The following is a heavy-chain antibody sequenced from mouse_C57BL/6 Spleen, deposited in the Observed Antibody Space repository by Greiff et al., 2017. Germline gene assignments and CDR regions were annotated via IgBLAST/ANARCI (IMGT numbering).Heavy chain of an antibody. CDR3: ARRPLAMDY. CDR2: INPNNGGT. CDR1: GYTFTDYY. V-gene: IGHV1-26*01. Sequence: VQLQQSGPELVKPGASVKISCKASGYTFTDYYMNWVKQSHGKSLEWIGDINPNNGGTSYNQKFKGKATLTVDKSSSTAYMELRSLTSEDSAVYYCARRPLAMDYWGQGTSVTVSS. J-gene: IGHJ4*01.